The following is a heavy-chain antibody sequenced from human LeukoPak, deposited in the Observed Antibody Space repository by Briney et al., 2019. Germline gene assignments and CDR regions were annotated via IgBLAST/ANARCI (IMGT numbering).Heavy chain of an antibody. D-gene: IGHD6-19*01. CDR3: VASSGWSRGFDY. CDR2: IYPADSDT. Sequence: GESLKISCAASGYTFNNFWIGWVRQMPGKGLEWMGIIYPADSDTRYSPSFQGQVTISADKSISTAYLQWSSLKASDIAMYYCVASSGWSRGFDYWGQGALVTVSS. J-gene: IGHJ4*02. V-gene: IGHV5-51*01. CDR1: GYTFNNFW.